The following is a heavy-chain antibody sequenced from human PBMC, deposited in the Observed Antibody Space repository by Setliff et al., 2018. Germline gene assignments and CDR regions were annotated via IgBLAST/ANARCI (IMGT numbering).Heavy chain of an antibody. D-gene: IGHD3-22*01. CDR1: GGSISSSSYQ. Sequence: PSETLSLTCTVSGGSISSSSYQWGWVRQTPGKGLEWIGSIYYSGTAYYNPSLKSRVTISVDTSKNQFSLNLNSVTAADTPGYYCARYRNYFDSSGQTQYYFDYWGQGTLVTVSS. CDR2: IYYSGTA. V-gene: IGHV4-39*07. J-gene: IGHJ4*02. CDR3: ARYRNYFDSSGQTQYYFDY.